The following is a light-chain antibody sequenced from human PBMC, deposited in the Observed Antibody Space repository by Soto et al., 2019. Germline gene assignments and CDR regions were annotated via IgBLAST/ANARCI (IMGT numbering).Light chain of an antibody. CDR1: QTISGW. J-gene: IGKJ2*01. Sequence: DIQMTQSPSTLSASVGDRVTLTCRASQTISGWLAWYQQKPGRAPKLLIYDASSLESGVPSRFSGSESGTEYTLTISSLQPDDFGTYYCQQYKNLYTFGQGTKVDIK. CDR3: QQYKNLYT. V-gene: IGKV1-5*01. CDR2: DAS.